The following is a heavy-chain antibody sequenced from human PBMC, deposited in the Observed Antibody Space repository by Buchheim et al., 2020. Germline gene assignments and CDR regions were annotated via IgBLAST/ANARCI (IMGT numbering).Heavy chain of an antibody. J-gene: IGHJ4*02. D-gene: IGHD3-10*01. CDR3: AKTATLGRMVRGVRQGYFDY. CDR2: ISYDGSNK. CDR1: GFTFSSYG. Sequence: VQLVESGGGVVQPGRSLRLSCAASGFTFSSYGMHWVRQAPGKGLEWVAVISYDGSNKYYADSVKGRFTISRDNSKNTLYLQMNSLRAEDTAVYYCAKTATLGRMVRGVRQGYFDYWGQGTL. V-gene: IGHV3-30*18.